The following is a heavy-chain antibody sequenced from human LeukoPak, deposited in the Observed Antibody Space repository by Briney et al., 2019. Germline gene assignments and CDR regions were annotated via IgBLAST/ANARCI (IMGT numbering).Heavy chain of an antibody. V-gene: IGHV7-4-1*02. CDR2: INTNTGNP. D-gene: IGHD3-3*01. CDR3: ARAKPTIFGVVITPKNWFDP. J-gene: IGHJ5*02. Sequence: ASVKVSCKASGYTFTSYAMNWVRQAPGQGLEWMGWINTNTGNPTYAQGFTGRFVFSLDTSVSTAYLQISSLKAEDTAVYYCARAKPTIFGVVITPKNWFDPWGQGTLVTVSS. CDR1: GYTFTSYA.